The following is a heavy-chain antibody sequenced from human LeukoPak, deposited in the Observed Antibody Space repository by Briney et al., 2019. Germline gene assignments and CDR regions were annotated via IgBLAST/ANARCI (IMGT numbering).Heavy chain of an antibody. CDR1: GFTFSSYW. D-gene: IGHD4-17*01. V-gene: IGHV3-74*01. CDR3: ASPGPVTTDPRAFQH. J-gene: IGHJ1*01. CDR2: INSDGSST. Sequence: PGWSLRLSCAASGFTFSSYWMHWVRQAPGKGLVWVSRINSDGSSTNYADSAKGRFTISRDNDKKTLYLQKNSLRAEDTAVYYCASPGPVTTDPRAFQHSGQGTLVTVSS.